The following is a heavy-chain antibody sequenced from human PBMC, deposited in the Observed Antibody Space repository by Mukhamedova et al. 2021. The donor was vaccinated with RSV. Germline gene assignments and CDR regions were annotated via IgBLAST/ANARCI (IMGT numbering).Heavy chain of an antibody. CDR1: SSYA. V-gene: IGHV3-30*04. D-gene: IGHD3-10*01. CDR2: ISYDGSNK. CDR3: ARGRFGELLNAFDI. J-gene: IGHJ3*02. Sequence: SSYAMHWVRQAPGKGLEWVAVISYDGSNKYYVDSVKGRFTISRDNSKNTLYLQMNSLRAEDTAVYYCARGRFGELLNAFDIWGQGT.